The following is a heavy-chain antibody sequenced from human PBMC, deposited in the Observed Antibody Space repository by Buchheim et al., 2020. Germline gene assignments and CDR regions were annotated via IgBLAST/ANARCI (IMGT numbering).Heavy chain of an antibody. CDR2: ISYDGSNK. CDR1: GFTFSSYA. V-gene: IGHV3-30-3*02. D-gene: IGHD5-24*01. J-gene: IGHJ3*02. Sequence: QVQLVESGGGVVQPGRSPRLSCAASGFTFSSYAMHWVRQAPGKGLEWVAVISYDGSNKYYADSVKGRFTISRDNSKNTLYLQMNSLRAEDTAVYYCAKCQDGYTKTGAFDIWGQGT. CDR3: AKCQDGYTKTGAFDI.